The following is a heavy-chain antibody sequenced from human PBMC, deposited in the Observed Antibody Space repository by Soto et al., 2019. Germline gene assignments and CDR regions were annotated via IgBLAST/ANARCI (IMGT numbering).Heavy chain of an antibody. V-gene: IGHV4-4*02. CDR2: IYHSGST. D-gene: IGHD5-12*01. Sequence: PSETLSLTCAVSGGSISSSNWWSWVRQPPGRGLEWIGEIYHSGSTNYNPSLKSRVTISVDKSKNQFSLKLSSVTAADTAVYYCARDPVRGLPFDYWGQGTLVTVSS. CDR1: GGSISSSNW. J-gene: IGHJ4*02. CDR3: ARDPVRGLPFDY.